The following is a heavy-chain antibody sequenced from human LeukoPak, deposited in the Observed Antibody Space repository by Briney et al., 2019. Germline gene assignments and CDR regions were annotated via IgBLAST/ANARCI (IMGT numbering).Heavy chain of an antibody. D-gene: IGHD2-2*01. J-gene: IGHJ6*03. CDR1: GYTFTGYY. V-gene: IGHV1-2*02. Sequence: GASVKVSCKASGYTFTGYYMHWVRQAPGQGLEWMGWINPNSGGTNYAQKFQGRVTMTRDTSISTAYMELSRLRSDDTAVYYCARGHCSSTSCYSYYYYMDVWGKGTTVTVSS. CDR3: ARGHCSSTSCYSYYYYMDV. CDR2: INPNSGGT.